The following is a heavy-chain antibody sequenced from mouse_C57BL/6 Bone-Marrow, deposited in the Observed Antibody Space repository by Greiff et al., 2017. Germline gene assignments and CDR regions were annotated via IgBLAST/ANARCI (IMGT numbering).Heavy chain of an antibody. CDR1: GYTFTGYW. CDR2: ILPGSGST. Sequence: QVQLQQSGAELMKPGASVKLSCKATGYTFTGYWIEWVKQRPGHGLEWIGEILPGSGSTNYNAKFKGKATFTADTSSNTAYMQLSSLTTEYSATYYCASGYGGAMDYWGPGTSVTVSS. CDR3: ASGYGGAMDY. J-gene: IGHJ4*01. V-gene: IGHV1-9*01. D-gene: IGHD1-1*01.